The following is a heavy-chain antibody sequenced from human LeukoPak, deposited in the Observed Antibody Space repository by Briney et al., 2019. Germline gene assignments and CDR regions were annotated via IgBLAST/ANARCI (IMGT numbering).Heavy chain of an antibody. Sequence: SETLSLTCTVSGYSISSGYYWGWIRQPPGKGLEWIGSIYHSGSTYYNPSLKSRVTISVDTSKNQFSLKLSSVTAADTAVYYCARDPLWEQLIGDAFDIWGQGTMVTVSS. CDR3: ARDPLWEQLIGDAFDI. J-gene: IGHJ3*02. CDR1: GYSISSGYY. V-gene: IGHV4-38-2*02. D-gene: IGHD1-26*01. CDR2: IYHSGST.